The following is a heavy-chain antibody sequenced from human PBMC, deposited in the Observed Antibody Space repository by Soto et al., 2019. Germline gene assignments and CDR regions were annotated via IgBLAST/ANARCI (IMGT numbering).Heavy chain of an antibody. CDR2: IYQSGVT. CDR1: GDSYSISTYS. D-gene: IGHD6-19*01. V-gene: IGHV4-30-2*01. J-gene: IGHJ5*02. Sequence: SETLSLTCNMSGDSYSISTYSWSWIRQPPGKALQWIGFIYQSGVTSYNPSLASRVSISLDRSNNQCSLKLKSVTAADTAVYFCAGMSYTSGLRFDPWGPGTLVTVSP. CDR3: AGMSYTSGLRFDP.